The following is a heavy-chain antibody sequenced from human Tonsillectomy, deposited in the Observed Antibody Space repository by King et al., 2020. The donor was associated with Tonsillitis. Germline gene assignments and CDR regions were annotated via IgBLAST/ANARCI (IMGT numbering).Heavy chain of an antibody. J-gene: IGHJ1*01. D-gene: IGHD2-21*01. CDR2: ISYDGSNT. CDR3: ARESNNGWAYSAEYFHH. Sequence: VQLVESGGGVVQPGRSLRLSCAASGFTFSNLGLHWVRQAPGKGLEWVAVISYDGSNTYYADSVKGRFTISRDNSKNTLYLQMSGLRLEDTAVYYCARESNNGWAYSAEYFHHWGQGTLVTVSS. V-gene: IGHV3-30*04. CDR1: GFTFSNLG.